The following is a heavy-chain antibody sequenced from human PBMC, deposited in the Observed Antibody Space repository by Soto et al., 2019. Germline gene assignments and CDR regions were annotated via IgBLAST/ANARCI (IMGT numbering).Heavy chain of an antibody. V-gene: IGHV4-30-4*01. D-gene: IGHD3-16*01. CDR3: ARGYAYEAGWGLSTFDY. CDR2: TYYSGST. Sequence: SETLSLTCTVSGGSISSGDYYWSWIRQPPGKGLEWIGYTYYSGSTYYNPSLKSRVTISVDTSKNQFSLKLSSVTAADTSVYYCARGYAYEAGWGLSTFDYWGQGTLVTVSS. CDR1: GGSISSGDYY. J-gene: IGHJ4*02.